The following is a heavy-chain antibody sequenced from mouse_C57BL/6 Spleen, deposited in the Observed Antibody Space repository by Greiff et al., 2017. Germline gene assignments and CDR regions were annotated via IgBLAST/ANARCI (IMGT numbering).Heavy chain of an antibody. CDR2: INPYNGGT. Sequence: VQLKESGPVLVKPGASVKMSCKASGYTFTDYYMNWVKQSHGKSLEWIGVINPYNGGTSYNQKFKGKATLTVDKSSSTAYMELNSLTSEDSAVYYCARWLLRAYWGQGTLVTVSA. D-gene: IGHD2-3*01. CDR1: GYTFTDYY. CDR3: ARWLLRAY. J-gene: IGHJ3*01. V-gene: IGHV1-19*01.